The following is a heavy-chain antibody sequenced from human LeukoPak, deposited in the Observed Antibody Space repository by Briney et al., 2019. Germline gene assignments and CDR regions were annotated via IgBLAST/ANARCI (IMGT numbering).Heavy chain of an antibody. Sequence: PSETLSLTCTVSGGSISSYYWSWIRQPAGKGLEWIGRIYTSGSTNYNPSLKSRVTMSVDTSKDQFSLKLSSVTAADTAVYYCARDLDRPGYSYGLGYWGQGTLVTVSS. J-gene: IGHJ4*02. CDR2: IYTSGST. CDR1: GGSISSYY. V-gene: IGHV4-4*07. CDR3: ARDLDRPGYSYGLGY. D-gene: IGHD5-18*01.